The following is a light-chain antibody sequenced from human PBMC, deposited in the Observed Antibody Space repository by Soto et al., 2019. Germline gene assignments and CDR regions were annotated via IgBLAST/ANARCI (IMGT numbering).Light chain of an antibody. CDR3: QSYDTSLSGVI. CDR1: SNDIGGYNY. Sequence: QSALTQPASVSGSPGQSITISCTGTSNDIGGYNYVSWYQQNPGKAPKVLIYEVTNRPSGVSNRFSGSKSGNTASLTISGLQGEDEAVYYCQSYDTSLSGVIFGAGTQLTVL. V-gene: IGLV2-14*01. J-gene: IGLJ7*01. CDR2: EVT.